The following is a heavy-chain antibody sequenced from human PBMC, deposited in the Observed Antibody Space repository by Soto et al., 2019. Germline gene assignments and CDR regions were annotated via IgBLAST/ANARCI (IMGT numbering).Heavy chain of an antibody. CDR3: AREPSPDFYCSGGSCQLAFDY. CDR1: GYTFTSYY. CDR2: INPSGGST. Sequence: QVQLVQSGAEVKKPGASVKVSCKASGYTFTSYYMHWVRQAPGQGLEWMGIINPSGGSTSYAQKFQGRVTMTRDTSTSTVYMELSSLRSEDTAVYYCAREPSPDFYCSGGSCQLAFDYWGQGTLVTVSS. D-gene: IGHD2-15*01. V-gene: IGHV1-46*01. J-gene: IGHJ4*02.